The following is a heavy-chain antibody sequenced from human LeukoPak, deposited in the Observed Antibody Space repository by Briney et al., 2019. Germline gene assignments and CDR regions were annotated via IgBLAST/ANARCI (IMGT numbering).Heavy chain of an antibody. Sequence: GGSLRLSCAASGFTVSSNYMSWVRQAPGKGLEWVSSISSSSSYIYYADSVKGRFTISRDNAKNSLYLQMNSLRAEDTAVYYCARTIGIAVAATWGQGTLVTVSS. CDR1: GFTVSSNY. CDR3: ARTIGIAVAAT. D-gene: IGHD6-19*01. CDR2: ISSSSSYI. V-gene: IGHV3-21*01. J-gene: IGHJ5*02.